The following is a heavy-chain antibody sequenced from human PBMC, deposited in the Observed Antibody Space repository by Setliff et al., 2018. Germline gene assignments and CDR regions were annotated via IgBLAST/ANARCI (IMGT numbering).Heavy chain of an antibody. CDR3: ARKSRNIVVVPAAVIYYYYYYMDV. CDR2: INHSGSS. D-gene: IGHD2-2*01. Sequence: SETLSLTCAVYGGSFSGYYWSWIRQPPGKGLEWIGEINHSGSSNYNPSLKSRVTISVDTSKNQFSLKLSSVTAADTAVYYCARKSRNIVVVPAAVIYYYYYYMDVWGKGTTVTVS. V-gene: IGHV4-34*01. J-gene: IGHJ6*03. CDR1: GGSFSGYY.